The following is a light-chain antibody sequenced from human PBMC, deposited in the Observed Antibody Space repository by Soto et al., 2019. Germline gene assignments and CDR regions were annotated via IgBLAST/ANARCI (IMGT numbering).Light chain of an antibody. Sequence: EVVRTKCPATLSVSPGERATLSCRASQSVSSNLAWYQQKPGQAPRLLIYGASTRATGIPARFSGSGSGTEFTLTISSLQSEDFAVYYCKQYNNWPFPSWTFGQGTKVEIK. CDR1: QSVSSN. CDR2: GAS. V-gene: IGKV3-15*01. CDR3: KQYNNWPFPSWT. J-gene: IGKJ1*01.